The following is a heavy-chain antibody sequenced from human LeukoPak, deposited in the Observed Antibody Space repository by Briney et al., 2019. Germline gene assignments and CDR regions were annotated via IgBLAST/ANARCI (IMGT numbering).Heavy chain of an antibody. CDR2: INPNSGGT. V-gene: IGHV1-2*02. J-gene: IGHJ4*02. Sequence: ASVKVSCKASGYTFTGYYMHWVRQAPGQGLEWMGWINPNSGGTNYAQKFQGRVTMTRDTSISTAYMELSRLSSDDTAVYYCARDYPGSSWPIDYWGQGTLVTVSS. D-gene: IGHD6-13*01. CDR1: GYTFTGYY. CDR3: ARDYPGSSWPIDY.